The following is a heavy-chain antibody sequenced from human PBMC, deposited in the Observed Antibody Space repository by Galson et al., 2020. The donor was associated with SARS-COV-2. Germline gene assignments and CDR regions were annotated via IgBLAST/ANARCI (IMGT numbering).Heavy chain of an antibody. V-gene: IGHV4-39*01. CDR1: GGSVRTSPYY. J-gene: IGHJ4*02. Sequence: SETLSLTCTVSGGSVRTSPYYWGWIRQPPGKELEWVGYIYFSGDTYYNPSLQSRITISVDTSKNQFSLKLTSLTAADPAVYYCAIHADWGSQSDFWGQGTLVTVAS. CDR3: AIHADWGSQSDF. D-gene: IGHD7-27*01. CDR2: IYFSGDT.